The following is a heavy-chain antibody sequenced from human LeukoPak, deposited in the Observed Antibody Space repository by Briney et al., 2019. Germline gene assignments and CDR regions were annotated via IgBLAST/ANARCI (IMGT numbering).Heavy chain of an antibody. D-gene: IGHD1-20*01. CDR1: GFTFSSYW. CDR3: ARSNWSFEY. CDR2: IKHDASEI. Sequence: PGGSLRLSCAASGFTFSSYWMNWVRQAPGQGLEWVANIKHDASEIYYVDSVKGRFTISRDNAKNSLSLQMNSLRAEDTAVYYCARSNWSFEYWGQGTLVTVSS. J-gene: IGHJ4*02. V-gene: IGHV3-7*01.